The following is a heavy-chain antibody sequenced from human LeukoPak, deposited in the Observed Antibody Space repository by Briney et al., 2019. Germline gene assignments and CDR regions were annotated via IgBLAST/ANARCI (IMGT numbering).Heavy chain of an antibody. Sequence: GGSLRLSCAASGFTFDDYAMHWVRQAPGKGLEWVSLISGDGGSTYYADSVKGRFTISRDNSKNSLYLQMNSLRTEDTALYYCAKVFDLEGWLQLWGTHFDYWGQGTLVTVSS. V-gene: IGHV3-43*02. D-gene: IGHD5-24*01. CDR3: AKVFDLEGWLQLWGTHFDY. CDR1: GFTFDDYA. J-gene: IGHJ4*02. CDR2: ISGDGGST.